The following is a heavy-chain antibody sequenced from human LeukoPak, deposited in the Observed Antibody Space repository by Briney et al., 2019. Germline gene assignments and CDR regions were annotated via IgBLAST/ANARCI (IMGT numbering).Heavy chain of an antibody. CDR1: GGSISSYY. CDR3: ARDYSSGSRGWFDP. Sequence: SETLSLTCTVSGGSISSYYWSWIRQPPGKGLEWIGYIYYSGSTNYNPSLKSRVTISVDTSKNQFPLKLSSVTAADTAVYYCARDYSSGSRGWFDPWGQGTLVTVSS. V-gene: IGHV4-59*01. J-gene: IGHJ5*02. D-gene: IGHD6-19*01. CDR2: IYYSGST.